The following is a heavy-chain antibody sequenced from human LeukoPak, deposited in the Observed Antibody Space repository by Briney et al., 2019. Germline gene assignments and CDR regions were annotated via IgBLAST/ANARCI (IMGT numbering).Heavy chain of an antibody. Sequence: ASVKVSCKASGYTFTSYDINWLRQAAGQGLEWMGWMNPNSGNTGYAQKFQGRVTMTRNTPISTASMELSSLRSEDTAVYYCAVYSKNYYYYGMDVWGQGTTIAVSS. D-gene: IGHD4-11*01. J-gene: IGHJ6*02. CDR2: MNPNSGNT. CDR1: GYTFTSYD. CDR3: AVYSKNYYYYGMDV. V-gene: IGHV1-8*01.